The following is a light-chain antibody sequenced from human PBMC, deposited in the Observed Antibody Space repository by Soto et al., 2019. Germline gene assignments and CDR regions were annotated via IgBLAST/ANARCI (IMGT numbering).Light chain of an antibody. CDR1: QSVNSNL. Sequence: EIVLTQSPGTLSLSPGEGATVSCRARQSVNSNLLAWFQQKPGQAPRLLIHDASRRATGIPDRFSGSGSGTDFTLSISRLEPEDFAVYYCHQYVSSPLTFGQGTKLEIK. V-gene: IGKV3-20*01. J-gene: IGKJ2*01. CDR3: HQYVSSPLT. CDR2: DAS.